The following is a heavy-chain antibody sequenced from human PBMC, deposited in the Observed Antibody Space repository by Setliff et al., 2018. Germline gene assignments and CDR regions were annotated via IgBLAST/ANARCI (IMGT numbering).Heavy chain of an antibody. V-gene: IGHV1-46*01. CDR2: INPGGGSA. D-gene: IGHD6-13*01. CDR3: GRAGVAAADRKGLLDY. Sequence: ASVKVSCKAAGYTLSRHYMHWVRQAPGQGLEWMGIINPGGGSASIVEKFQGRVTMNSDTSTSTVYLDLSGLTSEDTAVYYCGRAGVAAADRKGLLDYWGQGTLVTVSS. CDR1: GYTLSRHY. J-gene: IGHJ4*02.